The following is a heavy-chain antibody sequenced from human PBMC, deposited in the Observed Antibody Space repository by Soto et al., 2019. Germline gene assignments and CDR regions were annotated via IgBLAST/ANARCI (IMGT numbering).Heavy chain of an antibody. Sequence: GASVKVSCKASGGTFSSYAISWVRQAPGQGLEWMGGIIPIFGTANYAQKFQGRVTITADESTSTAYMELSSLRAEDTAIYYCARETVPPSYHYYDCWGQGTLVTVSS. J-gene: IGHJ4*02. D-gene: IGHD2-2*01. V-gene: IGHV1-69*13. CDR1: GGTFSSYA. CDR2: IIPIFGTA. CDR3: ARETVPPSYHYYDC.